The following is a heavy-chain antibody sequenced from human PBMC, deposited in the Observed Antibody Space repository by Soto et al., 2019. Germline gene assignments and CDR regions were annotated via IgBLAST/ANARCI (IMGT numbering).Heavy chain of an antibody. CDR3: ARIRGVYDYVWGSYRHLHDY. CDR2: IFSNDEK. CDR1: GFSLSNARMG. D-gene: IGHD3-16*02. Sequence: QVTLKESGPVLVKPTETLTLTCTVSGFSLSNARMGVSWIRQPPGKALEWLAHIFSNDEKSYSTSLKSRLTISKDTSKSQVVLTMTNMDPVDTATYYCARIRGVYDYVWGSYRHLHDYWGQGTLVTVSS. V-gene: IGHV2-26*01. J-gene: IGHJ4*02.